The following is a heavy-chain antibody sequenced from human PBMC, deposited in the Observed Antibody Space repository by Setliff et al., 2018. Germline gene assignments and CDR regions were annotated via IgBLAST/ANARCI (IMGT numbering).Heavy chain of an antibody. J-gene: IGHJ4*02. Sequence: SETLSLTCTVSGGSISSSSYYWGWIRQPPGKGLEWIGSIYYSGSTYYSPSLKSRVTISMDTSKNQFSLKLSSVTAADTAVYYCARPRGGVEGYFDYWGQGTLVTVSS. CDR3: ARPRGGVEGYFDY. D-gene: IGHD2-15*01. CDR2: IYYSGST. CDR1: GGSISSSSYY. V-gene: IGHV4-39*01.